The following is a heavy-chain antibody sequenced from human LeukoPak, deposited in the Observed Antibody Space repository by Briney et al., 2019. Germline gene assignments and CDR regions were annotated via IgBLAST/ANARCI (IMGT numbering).Heavy chain of an antibody. D-gene: IGHD1-1*01. J-gene: IGHJ5*02. CDR1: GFTFSTYG. Sequence: GGSLRLSCVASGFTFSTYGMHWVSQAPGKGLEWVAVISYDGSKKYYADSVKGRVTISRDNSKKMVYLQMNSLRVEDTASYYCAKAGRTAWFDPWGQGTLVTVSS. CDR3: AKAGRTAWFDP. CDR2: ISYDGSKK. V-gene: IGHV3-30*18.